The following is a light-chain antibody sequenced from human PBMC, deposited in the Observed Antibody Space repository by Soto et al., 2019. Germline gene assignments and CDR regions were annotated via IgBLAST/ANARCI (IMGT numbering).Light chain of an antibody. J-gene: IGKJ1*01. V-gene: IGKV3-20*01. CDR2: GAS. CDR1: QSVNSSY. Sequence: PGDRVPLSCSASQSVNSSYSTWSQHRPGQAPRLLIYGASTRATGIPARFSGSGSGTDFTLTISRLEPEDFAVYYCQQYGSSPPWTFGQGTKVDI. CDR3: QQYGSSPPWT.